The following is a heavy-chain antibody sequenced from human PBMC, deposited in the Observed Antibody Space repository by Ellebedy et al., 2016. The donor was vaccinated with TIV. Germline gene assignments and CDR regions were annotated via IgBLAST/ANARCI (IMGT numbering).Heavy chain of an antibody. CDR3: AKGGDYDSSGYYPGLGYFDL. D-gene: IGHD3-22*01. Sequence: GESLKISXAASGFTFSSYGMHWVRQAPGKGLEWVAVISYDGSNKYYADSVKGRFTISRDNSKNTLYLQMNSLRAEDTAVYYCAKGGDYDSSGYYPGLGYFDLWGRGTLVTVSS. CDR1: GFTFSSYG. V-gene: IGHV3-30*18. CDR2: ISYDGSNK. J-gene: IGHJ2*01.